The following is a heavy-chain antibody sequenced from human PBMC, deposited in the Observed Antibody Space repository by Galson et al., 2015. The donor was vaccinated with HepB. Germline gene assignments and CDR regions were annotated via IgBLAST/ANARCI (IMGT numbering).Heavy chain of an antibody. CDR2: IYSGGST. Sequence: SLRLSCAASGFTVSSNYMSWVRQAPGKGLEWVSVIYSGGSTYYADSVKGRFTISRDNSKNTLYLQMNSLRAEDTAVYYCARVLYSSSWLFDYWGQGTLVTVSS. CDR1: GFTVSSNY. V-gene: IGHV3-66*02. CDR3: ARVLYSSSWLFDY. D-gene: IGHD6-13*01. J-gene: IGHJ4*02.